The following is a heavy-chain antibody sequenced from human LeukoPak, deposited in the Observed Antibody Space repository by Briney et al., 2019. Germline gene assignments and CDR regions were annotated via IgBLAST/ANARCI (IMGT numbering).Heavy chain of an antibody. D-gene: IGHD3-10*01. CDR3: AKSSYGSGGKIDY. J-gene: IGHJ4*02. CDR1: GFTISSYA. CDR2: IGGSTGST. V-gene: IGHV3-23*01. Sequence: GGSLRLSCVASGFTISSYAMSWVRQAPGKGLEWVSGIGGSTGSTYYADSVKGRFTISRDESKNTLYLQMNSLRAEDTALYYCAKSSYGSGGKIDYWGQGTLVTVSP.